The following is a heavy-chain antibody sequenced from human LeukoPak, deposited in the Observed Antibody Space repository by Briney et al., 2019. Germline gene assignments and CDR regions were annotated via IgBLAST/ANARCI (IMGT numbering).Heavy chain of an antibody. Sequence: GGSLRLSCAASGFTFSSYGMSWVRQAPGKGLEWLSAISGSGGSTYYADSVKGRFTISRDNSKNTLYLQMNSLRAEDTAVYYCAKVNYYGSGSYYITHPGDYYYMDVWGKGTTVTISS. CDR2: ISGSGGST. J-gene: IGHJ6*03. V-gene: IGHV3-23*01. D-gene: IGHD3-10*01. CDR1: GFTFSSYG. CDR3: AKVNYYGSGSYYITHPGDYYYMDV.